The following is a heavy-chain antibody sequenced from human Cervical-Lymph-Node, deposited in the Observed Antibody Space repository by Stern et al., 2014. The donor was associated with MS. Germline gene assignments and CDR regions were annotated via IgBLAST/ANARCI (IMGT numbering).Heavy chain of an antibody. Sequence: QVQLQESGPGLVKPSETLSLTCNVSGGTITNYYWSWIRQPPGKGLEWIGYIYYSGSTNYNPSPKSRGTISVDTSNNQFSLKLSSVTAADTAVYDCARDKGMFFLWGQGTLVTVSS. CDR3: ARDKGMFFL. CDR2: IYYSGST. V-gene: IGHV4-59*01. D-gene: IGHD2/OR15-2a*01. J-gene: IGHJ4*01. CDR1: GGTITNYY.